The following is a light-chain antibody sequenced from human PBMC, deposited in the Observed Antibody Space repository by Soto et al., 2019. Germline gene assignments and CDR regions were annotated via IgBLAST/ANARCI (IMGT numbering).Light chain of an antibody. CDR2: DAS. CDR1: QSVSSF. J-gene: IGKJ1*01. Sequence: ELVMTQSPATLSLPRGERATLSCRASQSVSSFLAWYQQKPGQAPRLLIYDASNRATGIPARFSGSGSGTDFTLTISSLQPDDFASYYCHQYQSYSFGQGTKVDIK. CDR3: HQYQSYS. V-gene: IGKV3-11*01.